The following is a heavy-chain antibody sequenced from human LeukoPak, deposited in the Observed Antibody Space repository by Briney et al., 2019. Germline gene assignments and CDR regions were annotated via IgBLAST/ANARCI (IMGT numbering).Heavy chain of an antibody. Sequence: GGSLRLSCAASGFTFSSYSMNWVRQAPGKGLEWVSSISSSSSHIYYADSVKGRFTISRDNAKNSLYLQMNSLRAEDTAVYYCAREVRYYDILTGYYRSYFDYWGQGTLVTVSS. CDR3: AREVRYYDILTGYYRSYFDY. CDR1: GFTFSSYS. D-gene: IGHD3-9*01. CDR2: ISSSSSHI. J-gene: IGHJ4*02. V-gene: IGHV3-21*01.